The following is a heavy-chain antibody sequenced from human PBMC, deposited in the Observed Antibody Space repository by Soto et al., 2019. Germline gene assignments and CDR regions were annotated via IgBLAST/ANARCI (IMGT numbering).Heavy chain of an antibody. CDR1: GGSFSGYY. D-gene: IGHD2-8*02. J-gene: IGHJ4*02. V-gene: IGHV4-34*01. Sequence: SETLSLTCAVYGGSFSGYYWTWIRRPPGTGLEWIGEINHSGSTNYNPSLKSRVTISVDTSKNQFSLKLTSVTAADTAVYYCERDKITGLFDYWGQGTLVTVSS. CDR2: INHSGST. CDR3: ERDKITGLFDY.